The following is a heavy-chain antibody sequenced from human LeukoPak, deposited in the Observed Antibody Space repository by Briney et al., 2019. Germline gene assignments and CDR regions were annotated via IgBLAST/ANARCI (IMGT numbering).Heavy chain of an antibody. Sequence: SEALSLTCTVSGGSISSGDYYWSWIRQPPGKGLEWIGCIYYSGSTFHYNPSLKSRVNISVDTSKNQFFLRLSSVTAVDTAVYYCASTNCSSASCYGANWFDPWGQGTLVTVSS. J-gene: IGHJ5*02. CDR3: ASTNCSSASCYGANWFDP. CDR2: IYYSGST. D-gene: IGHD2-2*01. V-gene: IGHV4-30-4*08. CDR1: GGSISSGDYY.